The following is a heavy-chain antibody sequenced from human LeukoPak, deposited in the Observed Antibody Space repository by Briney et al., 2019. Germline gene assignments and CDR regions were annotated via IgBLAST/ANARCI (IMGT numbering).Heavy chain of an antibody. CDR3: ARDYKYAFDN. CDR2: IGIDSGNT. D-gene: IGHD5-24*01. CDR1: GFTFSDYS. V-gene: IGHV3-48*01. J-gene: IGHJ4*02. Sequence: GGSLRLSCAASGFTFSDYSMNWVRQAPGKGLEWISYIGIDSGNTNYADSVKSRFTISGDKAKNSLYLQMNSLRVEDTAVYYCARDYKYAFDNWGQGTLVTVSS.